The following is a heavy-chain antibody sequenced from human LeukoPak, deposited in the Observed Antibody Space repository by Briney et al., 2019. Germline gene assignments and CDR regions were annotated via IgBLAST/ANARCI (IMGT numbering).Heavy chain of an antibody. CDR3: AKDRGSGHMDY. J-gene: IGHJ4*02. CDR2: ISYDGSNK. CDR1: GFTFSSYA. V-gene: IGHV3-30*04. D-gene: IGHD6-19*01. Sequence: PGRSLRLSCAASGFTFSSYAMHWVRHAPGKGLEWVAVISYDGSNKYYGDSVKGRFSISRDDSKNTLFLQMNTLRAEDTAVYYCAKDRGSGHMDYWGQGTLVTVSS.